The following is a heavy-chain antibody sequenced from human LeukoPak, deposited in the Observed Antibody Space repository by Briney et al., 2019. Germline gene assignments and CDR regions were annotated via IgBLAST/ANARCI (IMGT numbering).Heavy chain of an antibody. CDR2: ISGSGGST. J-gene: IGHJ6*02. CDR3: AKHSGGINYDFWSGYYSTSSYYYYGMDV. D-gene: IGHD3-3*01. V-gene: IGHV3-23*01. Sequence: GGSLRLSCAASGFTFSSYAVSWVRQAPGKGLEWVSAISGSGGSTYYADSVKGRFTISRDNSKNTLYLQMNSLRAEDTAVYYCAKHSGGINYDFWSGYYSTSSYYYYGMDVWGQGTTVTVSS. CDR1: GFTFSSYA.